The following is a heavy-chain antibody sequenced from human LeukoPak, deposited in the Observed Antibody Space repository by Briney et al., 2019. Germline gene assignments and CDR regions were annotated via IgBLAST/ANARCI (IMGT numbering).Heavy chain of an antibody. CDR3: AKHLTATNTYIFFGLDV. J-gene: IGHJ6*02. CDR2: INWNGGGT. D-gene: IGHD1-26*01. Sequence: GGSLRLSCAATGFSFKDYGMHWVRQPPGKGLEWVSAINWNGGGTDYADSVKGRFTISRDNTKNSLYLQLSSLRPEDTALYYCAKHLTATNTYIFFGLDVWGQGTSVTVSS. CDR1: GFSFKDYG. V-gene: IGHV3-9*01.